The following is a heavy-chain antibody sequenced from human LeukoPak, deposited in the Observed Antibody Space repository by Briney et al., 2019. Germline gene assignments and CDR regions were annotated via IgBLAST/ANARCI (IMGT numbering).Heavy chain of an antibody. D-gene: IGHD3-3*01. CDR2: ISHDGSDR. J-gene: IGHJ4*02. V-gene: IGHV3-30*18. CDR1: GFTSKKYG. CDR3: AKEGESGYSGGFDY. Sequence: GGSLRLSCEASGFTSKKYGMHWVRQAPGKGLEWVAFISHDGSDRYYADSVKGRFTISSDNSKNTQFLQMNSLRVEDTAMYYCAKEGESGYSGGFDYWGQGTLVTVSS.